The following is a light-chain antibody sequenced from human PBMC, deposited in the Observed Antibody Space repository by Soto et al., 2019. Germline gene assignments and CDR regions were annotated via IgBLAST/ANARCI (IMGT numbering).Light chain of an antibody. CDR2: DNN. CDR3: GTWESYLSVGV. J-gene: IGLJ2*01. Sequence: QSVLTQPPSVSAAPGQTVTISCSGRGSNIGSNSVSWYQQVPGTAPKLLLYDNNKRPSGIPDRFSGSKSGTSATLGITGLQAADEADYYGGTWESYLSVGVFGGGTKLTVL. V-gene: IGLV1-51*01. CDR1: GSNIGSNS.